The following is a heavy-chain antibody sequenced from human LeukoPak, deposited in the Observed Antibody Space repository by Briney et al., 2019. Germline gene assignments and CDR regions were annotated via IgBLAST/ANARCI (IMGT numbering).Heavy chain of an antibody. V-gene: IGHV4-59*01. Sequence: SETLSLTCTVSGASIRSYYWSWTRQTPGKGLEWIGYVYHTGSTKYNPSLKSRVTISIDTSKNHFSLTLTSVTAADTAVYYCSTDSPTGFDHWGQGALVTVSS. D-gene: IGHD2-8*02. CDR2: VYHTGST. CDR1: GASIRSYY. J-gene: IGHJ4*02. CDR3: STDSPTGFDH.